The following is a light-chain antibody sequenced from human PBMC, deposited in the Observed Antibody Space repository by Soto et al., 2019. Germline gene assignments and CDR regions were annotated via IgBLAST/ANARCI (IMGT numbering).Light chain of an antibody. Sequence: DIQMTQSPSSLSASVGDRVTITCRASQGIANYVAWYQQNPGKVPKLLIYDTSTLQSGVPSRFSGSGSGTDFTLTISSLQPEDVATYYCQQYYSYLITFGQGTRLEI. CDR3: QQYYSYLIT. CDR1: QGIANY. V-gene: IGKV1-27*01. J-gene: IGKJ5*01. CDR2: DTS.